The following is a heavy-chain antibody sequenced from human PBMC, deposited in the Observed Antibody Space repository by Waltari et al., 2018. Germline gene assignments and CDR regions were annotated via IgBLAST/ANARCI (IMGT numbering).Heavy chain of an antibody. CDR3: ARELAAAGGGIDY. CDR2: INAGNGNT. D-gene: IGHD6-13*01. Sequence: QVQLVQSGAEVKKPGASVKVSCKASGYTFTSYAMHWVRQAPGQRLEWMGWINAGNGNTKYSQKFQGRVTITRDTSASTAYMELSSLRSEDTAVYYCARELAAAGGGIDYWGQGTLVTVSS. CDR1: GYTFTSYA. V-gene: IGHV1-3*01. J-gene: IGHJ4*02.